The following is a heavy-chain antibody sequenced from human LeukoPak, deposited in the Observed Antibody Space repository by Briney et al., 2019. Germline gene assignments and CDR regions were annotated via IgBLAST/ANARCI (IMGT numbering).Heavy chain of an antibody. Sequence: ASVKVSCKASGYTFSDYYMHWVRQAPGQGLEWMGWINPSGGGTNYEQKFKGRVTMTRDTSISTAYMELRSLRSDDTAVYYCARDEGSRPRPRPAYNWFDPWGQGTLVTVSS. CDR1: GYTFSDYY. D-gene: IGHD6-13*01. CDR3: ARDEGSRPRPRPAYNWFDP. V-gene: IGHV1-2*02. J-gene: IGHJ5*02. CDR2: INPSGGGT.